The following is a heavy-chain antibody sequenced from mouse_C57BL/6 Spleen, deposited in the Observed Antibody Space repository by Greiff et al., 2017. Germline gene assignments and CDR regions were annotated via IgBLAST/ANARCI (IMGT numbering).Heavy chain of an antibody. Sequence: VQLQQSGAELVKPGASVKMSCKASGYTFTSYWITWVKQRPGQGLEWIGDIYPGSGSTNYNENFKSKATLTVDTSSSTAYMQLSSQTSEDSAVYYGARGVTTGSFYAMDYWGQGTSVTVSS. J-gene: IGHJ4*01. CDR1: GYTFTSYW. D-gene: IGHD2-2*01. V-gene: IGHV1-55*01. CDR3: ARGVTTGSFYAMDY. CDR2: IYPGSGST.